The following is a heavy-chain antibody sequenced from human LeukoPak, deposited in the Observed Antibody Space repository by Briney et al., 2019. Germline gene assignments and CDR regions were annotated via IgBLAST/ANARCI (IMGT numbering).Heavy chain of an antibody. CDR3: AGIPVFGVVLHQEPV. CDR2: IIPIFGTA. J-gene: IGHJ6*04. Sequence: SVKVSCKASGGTFSSYAISWVRQAPGQGLEWMGGIIPIFGTANYAQKFQGRVTITADISTNTVYMELSSLRSEDTAVYFCAGIPVFGVVLHQEPVWGKGTTVTVSS. D-gene: IGHD3-3*01. V-gene: IGHV1-69*06. CDR1: GGTFSSYA.